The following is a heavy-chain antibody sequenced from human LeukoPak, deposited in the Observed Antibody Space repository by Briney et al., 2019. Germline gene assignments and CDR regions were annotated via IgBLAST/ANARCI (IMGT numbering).Heavy chain of an antibody. V-gene: IGHV3-48*01. D-gene: IGHD1-26*01. Sequence: PGGSLRLSCAASGFTFSSYSMNWVRQAPGKGLEWVSYISSSSSTIYYADSVKGRFTVSRDNSKNTLYLHMNSLRAEDTAVYYCAKAGRYWDFDSWGQGTLVTVSS. CDR2: ISSSSSTI. J-gene: IGHJ4*02. CDR1: GFTFSSYS. CDR3: AKAGRYWDFDS.